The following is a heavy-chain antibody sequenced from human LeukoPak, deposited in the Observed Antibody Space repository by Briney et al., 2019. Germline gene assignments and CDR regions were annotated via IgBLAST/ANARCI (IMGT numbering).Heavy chain of an antibody. CDR1: GFTFSSYD. Sequence: GVSLRLSCAASGFTFSSYDLHWVRQAPGKGLEWVAVLWYDGSNEFHADSVKGRFTISRDNSKNTLYLQMNSLRADDTAVYYCARGRYTSSPDFDYWGQGALVTVSS. CDR3: ARGRYTSSPDFDY. CDR2: LWYDGSNE. V-gene: IGHV3-33*01. J-gene: IGHJ4*02. D-gene: IGHD6-6*01.